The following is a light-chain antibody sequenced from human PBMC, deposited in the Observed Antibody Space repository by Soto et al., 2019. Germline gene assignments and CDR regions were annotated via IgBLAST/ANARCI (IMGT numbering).Light chain of an antibody. CDR2: DAS. J-gene: IGKJ1*01. V-gene: IGKV1-5*01. Sequence: DIQMTQSPSTLSASVGDRVTITCRASQSISSWSAWYQQKPGKAPKLLIYDASSLESGVPSRFSVSGSGTECNLTISILQPDDFATYYCQQYNSYSKFGQGTKLE. CDR3: QQYNSYSK. CDR1: QSISSW.